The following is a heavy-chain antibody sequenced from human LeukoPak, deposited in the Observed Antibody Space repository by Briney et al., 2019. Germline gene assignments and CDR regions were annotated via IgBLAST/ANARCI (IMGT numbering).Heavy chain of an antibody. CDR2: ISSSSSYI. D-gene: IGHD4-17*01. Sequence: GGSLRLSCAASGFTFSSCSMNWVRQAPGKGLEWVSSISSSSSYIYYADSVKGRFTISRDNAKNSLYLQMNSLRAEDTAVYYCARVPSHDYGEWGQGTLVTVSS. CDR3: ARVPSHDYGE. V-gene: IGHV3-21*01. J-gene: IGHJ4*02. CDR1: GFTFSSCS.